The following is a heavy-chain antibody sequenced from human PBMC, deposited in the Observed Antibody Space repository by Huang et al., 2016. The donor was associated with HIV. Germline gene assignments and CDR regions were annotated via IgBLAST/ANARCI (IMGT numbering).Heavy chain of an antibody. J-gene: IGHJ1*01. CDR3: ARERYYYDRSGYYTPVEYFHH. CDR2: ISGYNGKT. CDR1: GYTFTNYA. V-gene: IGHV1-18*01. D-gene: IGHD3-22*01. Sequence: QVQLLQSGAEVKKPGASVKVSCKASGYTFTNYAINWVRQAPGQSLEWMGGISGYNGKTNYAKKVQGRVTMTKDTSTSTAYMELRSLISDDTAVYYCARERYYYDRSGYYTPVEYFHHWGQGTLVTVSS.